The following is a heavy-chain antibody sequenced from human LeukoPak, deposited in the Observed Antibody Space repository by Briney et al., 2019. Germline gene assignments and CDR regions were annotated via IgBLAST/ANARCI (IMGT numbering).Heavy chain of an antibody. J-gene: IGHJ4*02. D-gene: IGHD2-21*01. CDR1: GGSISSGVYY. CDR2: IYYSGST. V-gene: IGHV4-30-4*02. CDR3: ARNPGLWWGDFDY. Sequence: SYTLSLTCTVSGGSISSGVYYWRWLRQPPGRGLEWFGYIYYSGSTYYNPSLKSRVTISVDTSKNQFSLKLSSVTAADTAVYYCARNPGLWWGDFDYWGQGTLVTVSS.